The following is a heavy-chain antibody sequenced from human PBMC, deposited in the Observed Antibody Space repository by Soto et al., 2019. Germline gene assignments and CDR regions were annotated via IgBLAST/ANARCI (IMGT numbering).Heavy chain of an antibody. J-gene: IGHJ4*02. CDR2: INHSGST. V-gene: IGHV4-34*01. Sequence: ETLALTGAGYGGSFFGYYWSWIRQPPGKGLEWIGEINHSGSTNYNPSLKSRVTISVDTSKNQFSLKLSSVTAADTAVYYCARGSLGYCSSTSCAPYYFDYWGQGTLVTVSS. D-gene: IGHD2-2*01. CDR1: GGSFFGYY. CDR3: ARGSLGYCSSTSCAPYYFDY.